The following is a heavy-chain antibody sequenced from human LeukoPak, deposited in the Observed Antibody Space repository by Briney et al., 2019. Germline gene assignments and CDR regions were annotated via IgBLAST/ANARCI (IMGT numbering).Heavy chain of an antibody. J-gene: IGHJ4*02. CDR3: ARGAGRSSWFFDY. Sequence: GRSLRLSCAASTFTFSDYPMHYVRQAPGEGLQWVAVISSDGKDKDYADSVKGRFAISRDNSKNTLYLQMNSLKIEDTAVYYCARGAGRSSWFFDYWGQGTLVTVTS. V-gene: IGHV3-30*09. D-gene: IGHD6-13*01. CDR1: TFTFSDYP. CDR2: ISSDGKDK.